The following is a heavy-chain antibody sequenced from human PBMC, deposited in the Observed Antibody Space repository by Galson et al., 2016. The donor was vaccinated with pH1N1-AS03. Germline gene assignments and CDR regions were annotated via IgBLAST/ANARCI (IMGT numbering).Heavy chain of an antibody. CDR2: INDSGEAT. D-gene: IGHD3-16*01. CDR1: GFTFSSHV. CDR3: AKDRLTSLVVQGGFDH. Sequence: SLRLSCAASGFTFSSHVMAWVRQAPGKGLEWISSINDSGEATYYAESVKGRFTISRDNTDNTLYLQMDSPRAEDTAIYYCAKDRLTSLVVQGGFDHWGQGSLATVSS. J-gene: IGHJ4*02. V-gene: IGHV3-23*01.